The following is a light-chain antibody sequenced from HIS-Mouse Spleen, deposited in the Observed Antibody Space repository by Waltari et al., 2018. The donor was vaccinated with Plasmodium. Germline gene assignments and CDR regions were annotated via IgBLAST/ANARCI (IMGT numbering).Light chain of an antibody. CDR2: AAS. V-gene: IGKV1-39*01. CDR1: QSISSY. Sequence: DIQMTQSPSSLSASVGYRVTITCRESQSISSYLNWYQQKPGKASKLLIYAASSLPSGGPSRFSGSVSGKDFTLTISSLQPEDFATYYCQQSYSTPWTFGQGTRVEIK. J-gene: IGKJ1*01. CDR3: QQSYSTPWT.